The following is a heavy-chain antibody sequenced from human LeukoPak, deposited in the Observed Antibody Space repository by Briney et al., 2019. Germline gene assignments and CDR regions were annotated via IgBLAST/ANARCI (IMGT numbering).Heavy chain of an antibody. D-gene: IGHD3-10*01. V-gene: IGHV3-49*04. CDR1: GFTFCDYT. CDR2: IRSKAYGETT. Sequence: TGRSLRLSCRASGFTFCDYTMSWVRQAPGKGLKWVGFIRSKAYGETTEYAASVKGRFTISRDDSKSIAYLQMNSLKTEDTAVYYCTRYMRLYGSGRLAYWGQGTLVTVSS. J-gene: IGHJ4*02. CDR3: TRYMRLYGSGRLAY.